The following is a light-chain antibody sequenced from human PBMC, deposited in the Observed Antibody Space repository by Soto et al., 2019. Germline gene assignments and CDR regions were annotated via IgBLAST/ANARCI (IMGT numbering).Light chain of an antibody. Sequence: EIVLTQSPGTLSLSPGERATLSCRASQSVSSTYLIWYQQKPGQAPRLLIYGASSRATGVPDRFSGGGSGTDFTLTISRLEPEDFAVYYCHHFVNSLTWTFGQWTKVDIK. CDR2: GAS. CDR3: HHFVNSLTWT. V-gene: IGKV3-20*01. J-gene: IGKJ1*01. CDR1: QSVSSTY.